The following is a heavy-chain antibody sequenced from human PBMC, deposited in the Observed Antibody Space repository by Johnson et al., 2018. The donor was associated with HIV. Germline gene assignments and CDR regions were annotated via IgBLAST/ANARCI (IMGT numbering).Heavy chain of an antibody. CDR1: GFTFSSYW. Sequence: VQLVESGGGLVQPGGSLRLSCAASGFTFSSYWMHWVRQAPGKGLVWVSRISWNSGTIGYADSVKGRFTISRDNGKNSLYLQMNSLRAEDAAVYYCTGRDLLRAFDIWGQGTMVTVSS. CDR2: ISWNSGTI. V-gene: IGHV3-74*02. J-gene: IGHJ3*02. CDR3: TGRDLLRAFDI. D-gene: IGHD3-10*01.